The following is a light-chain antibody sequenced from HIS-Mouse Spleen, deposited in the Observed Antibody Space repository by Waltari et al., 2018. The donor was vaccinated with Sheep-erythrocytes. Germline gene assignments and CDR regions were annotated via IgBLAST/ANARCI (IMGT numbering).Light chain of an antibody. CDR3: CSYAGSSTPWV. Sequence: QSALTQPASVSGSPGQSIPIPCTGPSSDVGSSNLVSRYQQHPGKAPKLMIYEGSKRPSGVSNRFSGSKSGNTASLTISGLQAEDEADYYCCSYAGSSTPWVFGGGTKLTVL. V-gene: IGLV2-23*01. CDR1: SSDVGSSNL. J-gene: IGLJ3*02. CDR2: EGS.